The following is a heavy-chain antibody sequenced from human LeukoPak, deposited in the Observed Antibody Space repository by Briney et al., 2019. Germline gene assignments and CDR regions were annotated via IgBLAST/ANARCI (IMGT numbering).Heavy chain of an antibody. V-gene: IGHV3-7*01. J-gene: IGHJ4*02. CDR1: GFSVTSYW. D-gene: IGHD2-8*01. CDR3: VRYCTIGVCSRRNFDY. Sequence: GGSLRLSCGVSGFSVTSYWMSWVRQAPGKGLEWVASLKQDGSDRYYVDSVKGRFTIARDDAKNSLYLQMNSLRAEDTAVYYCVRYCTIGVCSRRNFDYWGQGTLVTVSS. CDR2: LKQDGSDR.